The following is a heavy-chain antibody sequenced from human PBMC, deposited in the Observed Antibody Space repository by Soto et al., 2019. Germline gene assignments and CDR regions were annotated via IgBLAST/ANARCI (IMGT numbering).Heavy chain of an antibody. V-gene: IGHV4-34*01. Sequence: PSETLSLTCAVYGGSFSGYYWTWIRQPPGTGLEWIGEINHSGSTNYNPSLKSRVTISVDTSKNQFSLKLTSVTAADTAVYYCASQRGGWYYAFDIWGQGTMVTVSS. CDR2: INHSGST. D-gene: IGHD6-19*01. CDR3: ASQRGGWYYAFDI. J-gene: IGHJ3*02. CDR1: GGSFSGYY.